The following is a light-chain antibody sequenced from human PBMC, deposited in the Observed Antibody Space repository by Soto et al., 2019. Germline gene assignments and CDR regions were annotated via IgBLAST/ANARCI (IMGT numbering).Light chain of an antibody. Sequence: QAVVTQPPSVSGAPGQRVTISCTGSNSNIGAGYEVHWYKQLPGTAPKLLTHGNTNRPSGVPDRFSASRSGTSASLAITGLLADDEADYYCQSYDTSISGYVFGTGTKLTVL. CDR1: NSNIGAGYE. V-gene: IGLV1-40*01. CDR3: QSYDTSISGYV. CDR2: GNT. J-gene: IGLJ1*01.